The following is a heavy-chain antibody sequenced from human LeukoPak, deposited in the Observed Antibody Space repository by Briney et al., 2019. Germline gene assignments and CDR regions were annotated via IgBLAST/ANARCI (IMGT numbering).Heavy chain of an antibody. V-gene: IGHV3-7*01. J-gene: IGHJ6*03. CDR2: IKQDGSEK. CDR1: GFTFSSYW. D-gene: IGHD5-18*01. CDR3: AREEHSYGYIRIGYYYYYMDV. Sequence: PGGSLRLSCAASGFTFSSYWMSWVRQAPGKGLEWVANIKQDGSEKYYVDSVKGRFTISRDNAKNSLYLQMNSLRAEDTAVYYCAREEHSYGYIRIGYYYYYMDVWGKGTTATVSS.